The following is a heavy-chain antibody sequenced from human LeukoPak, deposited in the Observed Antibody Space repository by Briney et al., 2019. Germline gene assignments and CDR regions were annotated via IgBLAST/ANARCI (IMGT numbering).Heavy chain of an antibody. V-gene: IGHV4-61*02. Sequence: SETLSLTCTVSGGSISSGSYYWSWIRQAAGKGLEWFGRFYTSGSTNYNPSLKSRVTISVDTSKNQFSLKLSSVTAADTAVYYCAREGNYDILTGYTHYFDYWGQGTLVTVSS. CDR3: AREGNYDILTGYTHYFDY. CDR1: GGSISSGSYY. J-gene: IGHJ4*02. CDR2: FYTSGST. D-gene: IGHD3-9*01.